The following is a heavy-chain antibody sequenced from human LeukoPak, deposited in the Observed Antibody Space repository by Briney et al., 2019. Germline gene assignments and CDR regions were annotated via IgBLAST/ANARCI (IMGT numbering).Heavy chain of an antibody. CDR2: ISSSSSYI. CDR3: ARDLDYYGSGSRYNWFDP. Sequence: PGGSLRLSCAASGFTFSSYSMNWVRQAPGKGLEWVSSISSSSSYIYYADSVKGRFTISRDNSKNTLYLQMNSLRAEDTAVYYCARDLDYYGSGSRYNWFDPWGQGTLVTVSS. D-gene: IGHD3-10*01. V-gene: IGHV3-21*01. J-gene: IGHJ5*02. CDR1: GFTFSSYS.